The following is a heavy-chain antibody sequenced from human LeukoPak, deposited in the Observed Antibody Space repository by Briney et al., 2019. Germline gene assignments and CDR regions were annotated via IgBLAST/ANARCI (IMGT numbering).Heavy chain of an antibody. D-gene: IGHD6-19*01. CDR2: IYYSGST. V-gene: IGHV4-59*01. J-gene: IGHJ4*02. Sequence: SETLSLTCTVSGGSISSYYWSWIRQPPGKGLEWIGYIYYSGSTNYNPSLKSRVTISVDTSKNQFSLKLSSVTAADTAVYYCASERIAVAGPFDYWGQGTLVTVSS. CDR3: ASERIAVAGPFDY. CDR1: GGSISSYY.